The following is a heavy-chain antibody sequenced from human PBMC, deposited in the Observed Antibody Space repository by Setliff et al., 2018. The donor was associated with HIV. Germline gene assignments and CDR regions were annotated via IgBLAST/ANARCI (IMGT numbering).Heavy chain of an antibody. D-gene: IGHD2-8*02. J-gene: IGHJ4*02. CDR1: GGSISSYC. V-gene: IGHV4-4*09. CDR2: IYTSGTT. Sequence: SETLSLTCTVSGGSISSYCWNWIRQPPGKGLEWIGYIYTSGTTQYNPSLESRVTISLDTSRDQFSLHLRSVTAADTALYYCARLIHTGLLYFDYWGLGKLVTVS. CDR3: ARLIHTGLLYFDY.